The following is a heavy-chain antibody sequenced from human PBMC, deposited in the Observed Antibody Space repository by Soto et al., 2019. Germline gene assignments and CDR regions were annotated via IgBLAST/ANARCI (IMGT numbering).Heavy chain of an antibody. V-gene: IGHV3-23*01. CDR1: GFTFSSYA. D-gene: IGHD2-2*01. CDR2: ISGSGGST. CDR3: AKAVVVPAAVDY. Sequence: PGGSLRLSCAASGFTFSSYAMSWVRQAPGKGLEWVSAISGSGGSTYYADSVKGRFTLSRDNSKNTLYLQINSLRAEDTAVYYCAKAVVVPAAVDYWGQGTLVTVSS. J-gene: IGHJ4*02.